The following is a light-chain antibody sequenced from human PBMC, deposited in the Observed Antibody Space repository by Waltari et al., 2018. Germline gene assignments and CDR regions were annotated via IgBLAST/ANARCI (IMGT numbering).Light chain of an antibody. V-gene: IGKV1-39*01. J-gene: IGKJ2*01. CDR3: QQSYTLPYT. CDR2: DAS. CDR1: QTIRGQ. Sequence: DVQITQSPPSLSASVGDRVTITCRASQTIRGQLTWYQHKPGKGPNLLIYDASSLQNVVPSRFSGSRSGTDFSLTISSLRPEDFATYYCQQSYTLPYTFGQGTKLEI.